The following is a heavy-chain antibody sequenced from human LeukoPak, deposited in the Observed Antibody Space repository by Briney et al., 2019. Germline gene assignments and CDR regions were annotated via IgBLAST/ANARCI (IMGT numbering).Heavy chain of an antibody. Sequence: GGSLRLSCAASGFTVSSNYMSWVRQAPGKGLEWVSVVYSGGSTYYADSVKGRFTISRDNSKNTLYLQMNSLRAEDTAVYYCARVWDFWSGYYPRYFDYWGQGTLVTVSS. D-gene: IGHD3-3*01. CDR1: GFTVSSNY. CDR3: ARVWDFWSGYYPRYFDY. CDR2: VYSGGST. J-gene: IGHJ4*02. V-gene: IGHV3-53*01.